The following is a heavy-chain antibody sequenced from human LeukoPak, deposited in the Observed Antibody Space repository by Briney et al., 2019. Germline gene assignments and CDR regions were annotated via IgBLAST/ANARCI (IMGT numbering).Heavy chain of an antibody. CDR2: ISSSSSTI. D-gene: IGHD3-10*01. Sequence: PGGSLRLSCAASGFTFSNHGMNWVRQAPGKGLEWVSYISSSSSTIYYADSVKGRFTISRDNAKNSLYLQMNSLRAEDTALYYCARVIWFGELFWRYFDYWGQGTLVTVSS. V-gene: IGHV3-48*01. CDR1: GFTFSNHG. CDR3: ARVIWFGELFWRYFDY. J-gene: IGHJ4*02.